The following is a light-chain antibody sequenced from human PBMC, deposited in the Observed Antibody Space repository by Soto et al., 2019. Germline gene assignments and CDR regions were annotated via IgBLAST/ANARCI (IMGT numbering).Light chain of an antibody. Sequence: QSALTQPASVSGSPGQSITISCTGSSSDVGSYNLVSWYQQYPGKAPKLMIFEGNKRPSGVSNRFSASKSGNTASLTISGLQAADEADYYCWSYAGRRTFEVFGGGTKLTVL. CDR2: EGN. CDR1: SSDVGSYNL. V-gene: IGLV2-23*03. CDR3: WSYAGRRTFEV. J-gene: IGLJ2*01.